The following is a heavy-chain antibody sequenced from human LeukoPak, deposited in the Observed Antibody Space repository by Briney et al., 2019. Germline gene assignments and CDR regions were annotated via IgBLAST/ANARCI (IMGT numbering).Heavy chain of an antibody. D-gene: IGHD3-22*01. Sequence: GGSLRLSCAASGFTFSSYAMSWVRQAPGKGLEWVSAISGSGGSTYYADSVKGRFTISRDNSKNTLYLQMNSLRAEDTAVYYCANEGTPYYYDSRGLLDYWGQGTLVTVSS. CDR2: ISGSGGST. CDR3: ANEGTPYYYDSRGLLDY. J-gene: IGHJ4*02. V-gene: IGHV3-23*01. CDR1: GFTFSSYA.